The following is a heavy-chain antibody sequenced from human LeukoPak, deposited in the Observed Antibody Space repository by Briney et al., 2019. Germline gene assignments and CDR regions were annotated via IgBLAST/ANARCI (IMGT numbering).Heavy chain of an antibody. Sequence: GGSLRLSCAASGFTFSSYWLTWVRQAPGKGLEWVANINKDGSDKYYVDSVKGRFTISRDNAKNSLYLQMNSLRAEDTAVYYCVRDFSLTRLERPFDSWGQGTLVTVSS. CDR2: INKDGSDK. CDR1: GFTFSSYW. V-gene: IGHV3-7*01. CDR3: VRDFSLTRLERPFDS. D-gene: IGHD1-1*01. J-gene: IGHJ4*02.